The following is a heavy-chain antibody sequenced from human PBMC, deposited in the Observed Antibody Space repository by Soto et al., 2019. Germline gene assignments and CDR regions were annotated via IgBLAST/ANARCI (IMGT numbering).Heavy chain of an antibody. V-gene: IGHV4-59*01. Sequence: SETLSLTCTVSGGSISRYYWSWIRQPPGKGLEWIGYVYYSGSTNYNTSLRGRLTISLDTSKSLFSLRLSSMTAADTAVYYWARGPQVGYCSGGSCYAVDSWGQGTLVTVSS. CDR2: VYYSGST. D-gene: IGHD2-15*01. CDR1: GGSISRYY. J-gene: IGHJ4*02. CDR3: ARGPQVGYCSGGSCYAVDS.